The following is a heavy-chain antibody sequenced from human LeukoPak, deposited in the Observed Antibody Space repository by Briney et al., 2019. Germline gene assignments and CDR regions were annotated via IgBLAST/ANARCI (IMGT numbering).Heavy chain of an antibody. J-gene: IGHJ1*01. Sequence: SETLSLTCTVSGGSISSSSYYWGWIRQPPGKGLEWIGSIYYSGSTYYDPSLKSRATISADTSKNQFSLKLSSVTAADTGVYYCARGRAATAWGQGTVVTVSS. V-gene: IGHV4-39*07. CDR2: IYYSGST. D-gene: IGHD6-13*01. CDR3: ARGRAATA. CDR1: GGSISSSSYY.